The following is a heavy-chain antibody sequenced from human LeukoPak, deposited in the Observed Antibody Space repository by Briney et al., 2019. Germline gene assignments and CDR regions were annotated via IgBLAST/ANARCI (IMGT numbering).Heavy chain of an antibody. CDR2: IWYDGVNK. CDR3: ARGTAVFAGTPSFGY. J-gene: IGHJ4*02. V-gene: IGHV3-33*01. Sequence: GRSLRLSCAASGFIFSTFGMHWVRQAPGKGLEWVAVIWYDGVNKYYADSVGGRFTISRDNSKNTLYLQMNSLRAEDTAVYYCARGTAVFAGTPSFGYWGQGTLVTVSS. D-gene: IGHD2-15*01. CDR1: GFIFSTFG.